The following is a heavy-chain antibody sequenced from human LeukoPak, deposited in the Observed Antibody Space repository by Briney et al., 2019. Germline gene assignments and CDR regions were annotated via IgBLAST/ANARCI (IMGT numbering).Heavy chain of an antibody. V-gene: IGHV3-30*03. D-gene: IGHD3-9*01. CDR2: ISYDGSNK. CDR1: GSTFSSYG. CDR3: ARDQGYIDWLYGAFGIDY. Sequence: GGSLRLSCAASGSTFSSYGLHWVRQAPGKGLEWVAVISYDGSNKYFADSVKGRFTSSRDNSKNTLYLQMNSLRAEDTAVYFCARDQGYIDWLYGAFGIDYWGQGSLVTVSS. J-gene: IGHJ4*02.